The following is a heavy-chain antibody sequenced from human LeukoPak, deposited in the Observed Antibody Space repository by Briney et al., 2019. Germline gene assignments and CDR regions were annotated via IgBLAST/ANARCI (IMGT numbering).Heavy chain of an antibody. CDR2: ISDSGGRT. D-gene: IGHD3-22*01. V-gene: IGHV3-23*01. J-gene: IGHJ4*02. Sequence: PGGSLRLSCAASGFTFSSYGMSWVRQAPGKGLEWVSAISDSGGRTFYADSVKGRFTISRDNSKDTLYLQINSLGAEDTAVYYCAKDSYDTSIWGQGTLVTVSA. CDR1: GFTFSSYG. CDR3: AKDSYDTSI.